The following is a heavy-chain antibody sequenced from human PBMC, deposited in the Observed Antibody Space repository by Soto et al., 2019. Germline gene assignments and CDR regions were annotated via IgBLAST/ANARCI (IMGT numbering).Heavy chain of an antibody. D-gene: IGHD3-22*01. V-gene: IGHV4-31*03. CDR1: GGSISSGGYY. J-gene: IGHJ4*02. CDR2: IYYSGST. CDR3: AATLGDSSGYLKFDY. Sequence: SETLSLTCTVSGGSISSGGYYWSWIRQHPGKGLEWIGYIYYSGSTYYNPSLKSRVTISVDTSKNQFSLKLSSVTAADTAVYYCAATLGDSSGYLKFDYWGQGTMVTVYS.